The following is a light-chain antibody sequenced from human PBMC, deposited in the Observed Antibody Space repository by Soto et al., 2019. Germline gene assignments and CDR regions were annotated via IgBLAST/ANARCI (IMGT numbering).Light chain of an antibody. J-gene: IGLJ3*02. CDR2: DTR. Sequence: QSVLTQPPSVSGAPVQRVSISCTGSNSNIGAGHDVHWYQQLPGAPPKLLIFDTRDRPSGVHDRFSGSKSGTSATLAITGLQAEDEADYVCQSYDNRLSGSEVFGGRTTVTVL. CDR3: QSYDNRLSGSEV. V-gene: IGLV1-40*01. CDR1: NSNIGAGHD.